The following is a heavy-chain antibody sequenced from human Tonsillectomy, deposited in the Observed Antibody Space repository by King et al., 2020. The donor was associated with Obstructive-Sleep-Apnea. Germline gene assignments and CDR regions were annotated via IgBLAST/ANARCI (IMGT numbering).Heavy chain of an antibody. J-gene: IGHJ5*02. Sequence: MQLQESGPGLVKPSQTLSLTCAVSGGSISSGGYSWSWIRQPPGKGLEWIWYIYYSGKTYYNPSLKSRVTMSVDTSKNQFSLRLSSVTAADTAVYYCARDGSGSNFTYDTSGQGTLVTVSP. V-gene: IGHV4-30-4*07. CDR1: GGSISSGGYS. CDR2: IYYSGKT. D-gene: IGHD6-19*01. CDR3: ARDGSGSNFTYDT.